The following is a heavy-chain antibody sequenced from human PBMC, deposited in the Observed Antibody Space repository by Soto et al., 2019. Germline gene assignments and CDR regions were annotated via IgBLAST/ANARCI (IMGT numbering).Heavy chain of an antibody. CDR2: INAGNSNT. Sequence: QVQLVQSGAEEQKPGASVKVSCKASGNTFTGYGMHWVSQAPGQSIEWMGWINAGNSNTKYSQKFQGRVTITRDTTASTAYMDLSSLRYEDTDVYYYASAVAVPADFDYWGQGTLVTVSS. D-gene: IGHD6-19*01. CDR1: GNTFTGYG. CDR3: ASAVAVPADFDY. V-gene: IGHV1-3*05. J-gene: IGHJ4*02.